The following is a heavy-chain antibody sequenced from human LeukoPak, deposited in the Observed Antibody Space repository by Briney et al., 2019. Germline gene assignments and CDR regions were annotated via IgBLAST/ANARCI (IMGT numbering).Heavy chain of an antibody. J-gene: IGHJ5*02. CDR1: GGTFSSYA. D-gene: IGHD3-9*01. CDR3: AEGNYDDILTGLFDP. CDR2: IVPIFGTA. Sequence: GASVKVSCKASGGTFSSYAISWVRQAPGQGLEWMGGIVPIFGTANYAQKFQGRVTITADKSTSTAYMELRSLRSEDTAVYYCAEGNYDDILTGLFDPWGQGTLVTVSS. V-gene: IGHV1-69*06.